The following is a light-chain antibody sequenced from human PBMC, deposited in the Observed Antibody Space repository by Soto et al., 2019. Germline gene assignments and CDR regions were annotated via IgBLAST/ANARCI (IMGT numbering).Light chain of an antibody. CDR2: DVS. Sequence: QSVLTQPASVSGSPGQSITISCTGTSSDVGGYNYVSWYQQHPGKAPKLMIYDVSNRPSGVSNRFSGSKSGNTASLTISGLQAEDEADYYCSSSTSSSTQVFGTGTKLTVL. CDR1: SSDVGGYNY. J-gene: IGLJ1*01. CDR3: SSSTSSSTQV. V-gene: IGLV2-14*01.